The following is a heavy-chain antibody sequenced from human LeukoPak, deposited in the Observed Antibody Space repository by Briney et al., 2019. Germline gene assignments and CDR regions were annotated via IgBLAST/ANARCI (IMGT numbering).Heavy chain of an antibody. CDR2: IKQDGSEK. CDR1: GFTFSSYW. J-gene: IGHJ4*02. Sequence: GGSLRLSCAASGFTFSSYWMSWVRQAPRKGLEWVANIKQDGSEKYYVDSVKGRFTISRDIGKNSLYLQMNSLRAEDTAVYYCAASSGSGNYAYYFDYWGQGTLVTVSS. CDR3: AASSGSGNYAYYFDY. V-gene: IGHV3-7*01. D-gene: IGHD3-22*01.